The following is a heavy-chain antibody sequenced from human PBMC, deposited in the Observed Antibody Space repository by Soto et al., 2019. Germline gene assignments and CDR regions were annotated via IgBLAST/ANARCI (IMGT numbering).Heavy chain of an antibody. Sequence: SETLSLTCTVSGGSISSSSYYWGWIRQPPGKGLEWIGSIYYSGSTYYNPSLKSRVTISVDRSKNQFSLKLSSVTAADTAVYYCARGGVRANYYYYYGMDVWGQGTTVTVSS. J-gene: IGHJ6*02. CDR1: GGSISSSSYY. V-gene: IGHV4-39*07. CDR2: IYYSGST. CDR3: ARGGVRANYYYYYGMDV. D-gene: IGHD1-26*01.